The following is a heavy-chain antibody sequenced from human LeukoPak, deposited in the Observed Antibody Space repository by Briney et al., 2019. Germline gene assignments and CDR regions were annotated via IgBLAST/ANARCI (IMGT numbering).Heavy chain of an antibody. V-gene: IGHV4-39*01. CDR3: ASLLWFGELSPVSWFDH. CDR1: GGSISSSSYY. J-gene: IGHJ5*02. Sequence: SETLSLTCTVSGGSISSSSYYWGWIRQPPGKGLEWIGSIYYSGSTYYNPSLKSRVTISVDTSRNQFSLKLSSVTAADTAVYYCASLLWFGELSPVSWFDHWGQGTLVTVSS. CDR2: IYYSGST. D-gene: IGHD3-10*01.